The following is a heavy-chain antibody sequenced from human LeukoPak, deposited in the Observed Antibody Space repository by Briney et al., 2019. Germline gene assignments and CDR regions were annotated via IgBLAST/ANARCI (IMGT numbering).Heavy chain of an antibody. J-gene: IGHJ6*03. Sequence: PGGSLRLSCAASGFTFSSYGMHWVRQAPGKGLEWVAFIRYDGSNKYYADSVKGRFTISRDNSKNTLYLQMNSLRAEDTAVYYCAKDVYSSSTPPHYYMDVWGKGTTVTVSS. CDR1: GFTFSSYG. D-gene: IGHD6-6*01. V-gene: IGHV3-30*02. CDR2: IRYDGSNK. CDR3: AKDVYSSSTPPHYYMDV.